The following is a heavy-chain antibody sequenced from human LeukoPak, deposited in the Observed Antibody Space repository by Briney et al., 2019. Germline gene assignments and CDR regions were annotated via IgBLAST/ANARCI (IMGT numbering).Heavy chain of an antibody. CDR3: AKHDEADFDY. CDR2: IHRDGSEE. D-gene: IGHD1-1*01. Sequence: PGGSLRLSCAPFGFTFSNYWMAWVRQAPGKGLEWVANIHRDGSEEYYVDSVRGRFIISRDSAKNSLYLQMNNLRAEDTAVYYCAKHDEADFDYCGRGTLVSVSS. V-gene: IGHV3-7*03. CDR1: GFTFSNYW. J-gene: IGHJ4*02.